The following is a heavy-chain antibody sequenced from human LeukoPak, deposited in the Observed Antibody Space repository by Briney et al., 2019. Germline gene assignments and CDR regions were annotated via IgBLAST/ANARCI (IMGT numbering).Heavy chain of an antibody. CDR3: VKEAYRVSHNDY. J-gene: IGHJ4*02. D-gene: IGHD3-16*02. CDR1: GFTFSGSA. V-gene: IGHV3-64D*06. CDR2: ISSNGHDT. Sequence: GGSLRLSCVVSGFTFSGSAVHWVRQAPGRGLEFVSAISSNGHDTYYADSVKARFTISRDNSQNTVYLQMSSLRTDDTAVYYCVKEAYRVSHNDYWGQGTLVTVSS.